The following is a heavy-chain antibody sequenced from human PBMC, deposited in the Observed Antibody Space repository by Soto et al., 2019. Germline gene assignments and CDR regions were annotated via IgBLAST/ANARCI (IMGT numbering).Heavy chain of an antibody. CDR3: ARVRRVRGVLYYYYYGMDV. D-gene: IGHD3-10*01. CDR1: GGSFSGYY. V-gene: IGHV4-34*01. J-gene: IGHJ6*02. Sequence: PSETLSLTCAVYGGSFSGYYWSWIRQPPGKGLEWIGEINHSGSTNYNPSLKSRVTISVDTSKNQYSLKRSSVTAADTAVYYCARVRRVRGVLYYYYYGMDVWGQGTTVTVSS. CDR2: INHSGST.